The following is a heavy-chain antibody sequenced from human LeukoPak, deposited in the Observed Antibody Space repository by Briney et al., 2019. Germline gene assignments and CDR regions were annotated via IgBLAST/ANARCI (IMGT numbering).Heavy chain of an antibody. CDR3: ARHRRNLNEDRFREREPNFDY. D-gene: IGHD1-1*01. J-gene: IGHJ4*02. CDR1: GDSVSSVY. V-gene: IGHV4-59*08. Sequence: PSETLSLTCNVSGDSVSSVYWSWIRQPPGKGLEWIGYIYYNGYTDYNPSLKSRVTISVDTSKNQLSLHMSSVTASDSAIYYCARHRRNLNEDRFREREPNFDYWGQGTLVTVSS. CDR2: IYYNGYT.